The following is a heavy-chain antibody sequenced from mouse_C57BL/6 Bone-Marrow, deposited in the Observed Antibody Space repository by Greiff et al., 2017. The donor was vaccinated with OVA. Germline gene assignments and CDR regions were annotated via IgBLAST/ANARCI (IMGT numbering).Heavy chain of an antibody. Sequence: VQLKESGAELVRPGASVKLSCTASGFNIKDDYMHWVKQRPEQGLEWIGWIDPENGDTEYASKFKGKATITADTSSNTAYLQLSSLTSEDTAVYYCNSICYYGSSSWFAYWGQGTLVTVSA. CDR2: IDPENGDT. D-gene: IGHD1-1*01. CDR1: GFNIKDDY. J-gene: IGHJ3*01. V-gene: IGHV14-4*01. CDR3: NSICYYGSSSWFAY.